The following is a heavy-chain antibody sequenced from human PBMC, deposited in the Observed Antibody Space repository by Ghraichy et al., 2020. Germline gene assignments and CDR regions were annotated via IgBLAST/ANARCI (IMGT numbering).Heavy chain of an antibody. CDR3: ARGHSYSSGWSYYFDY. CDR2: ISSSSSTT. V-gene: IGHV3-48*02. Sequence: GGSLRLSCAASGFTFSSYSMNWVRQAPGKGLEWVSYISSSSSTTYYADTVKGRFTISRDNAKNSLYLQMNSLRDEDTAVYYCARGHSYSSGWSYYFDYWGQGTLVTVSS. CDR1: GFTFSSYS. D-gene: IGHD6-19*01. J-gene: IGHJ4*02.